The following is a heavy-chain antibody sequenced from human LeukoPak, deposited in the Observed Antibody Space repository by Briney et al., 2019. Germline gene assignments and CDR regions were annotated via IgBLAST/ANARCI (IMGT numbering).Heavy chain of an antibody. CDR1: GGSFSGYY. V-gene: IGHV4-34*01. D-gene: IGHD2-15*01. Sequence: PSETLSLTCAVYGGSFSGYYWSWIRQPPGKGLEWIGEINHSGSTNYNPSLKSRVTISVDTSKNQFSLKLSSVTAADTAVYYCAREGAADHHYFDYWGQGTLVTVSS. J-gene: IGHJ4*02. CDR3: AREGAADHHYFDY. CDR2: INHSGST.